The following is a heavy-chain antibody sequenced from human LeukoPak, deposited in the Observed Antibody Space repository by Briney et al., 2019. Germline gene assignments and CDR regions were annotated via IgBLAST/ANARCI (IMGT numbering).Heavy chain of an antibody. Sequence: GGSLRLSCTASGFTFSSYDMHWVRQATGKGLEWVSGISVRGDPGYTDSVKGRFTISRHDVKNSLYLQMNSLRAEDTAGYYCVRAGFSSDWYVFDNWGEETLVSVSS. CDR3: VRAGFSSDWYVFDN. CDR1: GFTFSSYD. V-gene: IGHV3-13*05. D-gene: IGHD6-13*01. J-gene: IGHJ4*02. CDR2: ISVRGDP.